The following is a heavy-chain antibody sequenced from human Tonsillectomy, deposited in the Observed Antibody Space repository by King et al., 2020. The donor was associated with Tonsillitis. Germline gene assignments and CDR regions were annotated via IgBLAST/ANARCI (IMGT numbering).Heavy chain of an antibody. CDR2: IYYSGST. CDR3: AGEPSLGDYVWGSYRSRRYYYMDV. D-gene: IGHD3-16*02. CDR1: GGSISSSSYY. J-gene: IGHJ6*03. V-gene: IGHV4-39*02. Sequence: QLQESGPGLVKPSETLSLTCTVSGGSISSSSYYWGWIRQPPGKGLEWIGTIYYSGSTHYNPSLKSRVTTSVDTSKNQFSLKLTSATAADTAVYYCAGEPSLGDYVWGSYRSRRYYYMDVWGKGTTVTVSS.